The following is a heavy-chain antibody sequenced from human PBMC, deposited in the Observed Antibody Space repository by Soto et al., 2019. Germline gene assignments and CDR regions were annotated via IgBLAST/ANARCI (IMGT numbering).Heavy chain of an antibody. CDR2: ISYDGSNK. CDR1: GFTFSSYG. CDR3: AKEGEYYDFWSGYSVRYYYMDV. J-gene: IGHJ6*03. Sequence: GGSLRLSXAASGFTFSSYGMHWVRQAPGKGLEWVAVISYDGSNKYYADSVKGRFTISRDNSKNTLYLQMNSLRAEDTAVYYCAKEGEYYDFWSGYSVRYYYMDVWGKGTTVTVSS. V-gene: IGHV3-30*18. D-gene: IGHD3-3*01.